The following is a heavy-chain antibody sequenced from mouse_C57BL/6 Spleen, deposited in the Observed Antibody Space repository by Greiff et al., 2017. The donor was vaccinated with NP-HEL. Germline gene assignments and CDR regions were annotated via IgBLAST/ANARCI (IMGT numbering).Heavy chain of an antibody. CDR3: AREVKGLDY. J-gene: IGHJ2*01. D-gene: IGHD2-2*01. Sequence: EVMLVESGGGLVQPGGSLSLSCAASGFTFTDYYMSWVRQPPGKALEWLGFIRNKANGYTTEYSASVKGRFTISRDNSQSILYLQMNALEAEDSATYDCAREVKGLDYWGQGTTLTVSS. CDR1: GFTFTDYY. CDR2: IRNKANGYTT. V-gene: IGHV7-3*01.